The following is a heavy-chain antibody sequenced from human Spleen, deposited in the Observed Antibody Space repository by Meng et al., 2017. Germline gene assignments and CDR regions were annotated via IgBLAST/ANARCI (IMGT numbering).Heavy chain of an antibody. J-gene: IGHJ6*02. V-gene: IGHV1-2*02. CDR3: ARRDRYYYYYYGMDV. Sequence: ASVKVSCKASGYTFTDYYIHWVRHAPGQGLEWMGWINPNGGGTKSAQNFQGRVTMTRDTSISTAYMELNRLRSDDTAVYYCARRDRYYYYYYGMDVWGQGTTVTVSS. CDR1: GYTFTDYY. D-gene: IGHD3-22*01. CDR2: INPNGGGT.